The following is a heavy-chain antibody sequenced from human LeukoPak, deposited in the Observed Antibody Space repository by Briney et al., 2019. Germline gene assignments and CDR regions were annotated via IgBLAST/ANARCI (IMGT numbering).Heavy chain of an antibody. V-gene: IGHV4-39*01. D-gene: IGHD1-26*01. CDR2: IFYGGNT. CDR1: GGSISSSSYY. CDR3: ATHGSYYAVHFFDY. J-gene: IGHJ4*02. Sequence: SETLSLSCTVSGGSISSSSYYWGWIRQPPGKGLKWIGSIFYGGNTYYNPSLKSRVTMSVDTSKNQFSLKLSSVTAADTAVYYCATHGSYYAVHFFDYWGQGTLVTVSS.